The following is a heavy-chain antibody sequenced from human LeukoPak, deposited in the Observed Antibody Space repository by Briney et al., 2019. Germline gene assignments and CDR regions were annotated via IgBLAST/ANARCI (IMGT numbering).Heavy chain of an antibody. V-gene: IGHV3-9*01. J-gene: IGHJ4*02. CDR3: AKGGTGGDYGY. CDR2: ISWNSGSI. Sequence: GGSLRLSCAASGFTFDDYAMHWVRQAPGKGLEWVSGISWNSGSIGYADSVKGRFTISRDNAKNSLYLQMNSLRAEDTALYYCAKGGTGGDYGYWGQGTLSPSPQ. D-gene: IGHD2-8*02. CDR1: GFTFDDYA.